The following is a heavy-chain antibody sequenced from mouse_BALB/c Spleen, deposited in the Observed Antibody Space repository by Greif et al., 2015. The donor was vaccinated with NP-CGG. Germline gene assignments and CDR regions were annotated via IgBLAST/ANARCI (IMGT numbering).Heavy chain of an antibody. J-gene: IGHJ2*01. Sequence: EVKLMESGGDLVKPGGSLKLSCAASGFTFSSYGMSWVRQTPDKRLEWVATISSGGSYTYYPDSVKGRFTISRDNAKNTLYLQMSSLKSEDTAMYYCARLYGNYFYYFDYRGQGTTLTVSS. CDR1: GFTFSSYG. CDR2: ISSGGSYT. V-gene: IGHV5-6*01. CDR3: ARLYGNYFYYFDY. D-gene: IGHD2-10*02.